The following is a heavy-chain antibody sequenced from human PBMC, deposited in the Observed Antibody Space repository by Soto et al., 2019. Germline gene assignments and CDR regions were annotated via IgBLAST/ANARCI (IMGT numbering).Heavy chain of an antibody. CDR2: ISSSSSTI. V-gene: IGHV3-48*01. CDR3: AREGGAAAGTSDY. CDR1: GFTFSSYS. J-gene: IGHJ4*02. Sequence: EVQLVESGGGLVQPGGSLRLSCAVSGFTFSSYSMNWVRQAPGKGLEWVSYISSSSSTIYYADSVKGRFTISRDNAKNSLYLQMNSLRAEDTAVYYCAREGGAAAGTSDYWGQGTLVTVSS. D-gene: IGHD6-13*01.